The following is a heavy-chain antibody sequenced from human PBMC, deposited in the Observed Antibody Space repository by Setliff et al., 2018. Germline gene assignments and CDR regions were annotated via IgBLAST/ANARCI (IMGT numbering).Heavy chain of an antibody. CDR1: GGSISNYY. V-gene: IGHV4-4*07. Sequence: PSETLSLICTVSGGSISNYYWSWIRQPAGKGLEWIGRIYTSGSTNYNPSLKSRVTMSVDTSKNQFSLKLSSVTAADTAVYYCARKGISALSGAFDMWGQGTMVTVS. CDR2: IYTSGST. J-gene: IGHJ3*02. D-gene: IGHD1-26*01. CDR3: ARKGISALSGAFDM.